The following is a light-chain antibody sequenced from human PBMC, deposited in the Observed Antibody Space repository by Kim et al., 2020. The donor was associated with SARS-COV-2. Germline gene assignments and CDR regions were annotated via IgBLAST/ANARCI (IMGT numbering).Light chain of an antibody. CDR1: QNINSW. Sequence: ASVGDRVTSTCRASQNINSWLAWYQQKPGKAPKLLVYEASSLEDGVPSRFTGSGSGARFTLTISSLQPDDCATDYCQQYNTYPWTFGLGTKVDIK. CDR3: QQYNTYPWT. CDR2: EAS. V-gene: IGKV1-5*03. J-gene: IGKJ1*01.